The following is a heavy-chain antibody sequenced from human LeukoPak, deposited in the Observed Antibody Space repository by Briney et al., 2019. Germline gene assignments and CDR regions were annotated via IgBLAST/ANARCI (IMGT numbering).Heavy chain of an antibody. CDR3: ARTGFVGTTDHDAFDI. J-gene: IGHJ3*02. CDR1: GVSISRSTYF. V-gene: IGHV4-39*01. CDR2: IFESGST. D-gene: IGHD1-26*01. Sequence: PSETLSLTCTVSGVSISRSTYFWGWIRQPPGKGLEWFGSIFESGSTYYNPSLKSRVTIAVDTSRNQFSLRLTSATPTDTAVYYCARTGFVGTTDHDAFDIWGQGTLVTVSS.